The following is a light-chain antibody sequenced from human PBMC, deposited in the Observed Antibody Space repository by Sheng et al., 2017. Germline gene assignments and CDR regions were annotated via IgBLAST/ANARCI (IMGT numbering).Light chain of an antibody. J-gene: IGKJ1*01. Sequence: EIVLTQSPATLSLSPGERATLSCRASQSVSTYLAWYQQKPGQAPRLLIYDASNRATGIPARFSGSGSGTDFTLTISSLEPEDFAVYHCQQRRSWPPTFGQGTKVEIK. CDR2: DAS. V-gene: IGKV3-11*01. CDR3: QQRRSWPPT. CDR1: QSVSTY.